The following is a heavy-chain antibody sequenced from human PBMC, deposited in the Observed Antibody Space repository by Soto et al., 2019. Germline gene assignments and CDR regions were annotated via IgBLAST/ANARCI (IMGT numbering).Heavy chain of an antibody. CDR1: GFTFSSYS. J-gene: IGHJ5*02. Sequence: EVQLVESGGGLVKPGGSLRLSCAASGFTFSSYSMNWLRQAPGKGLEMVSSISSSSSDIYHADSVKGRFTISRDNAKNSLDLQMNSMRAEDTAVYYCGRDWGDSYPHNWLDPWGQGTLVTVSS. CDR2: ISSSSSDI. D-gene: IGHD7-27*01. V-gene: IGHV3-21*01. CDR3: GRDWGDSYPHNWLDP.